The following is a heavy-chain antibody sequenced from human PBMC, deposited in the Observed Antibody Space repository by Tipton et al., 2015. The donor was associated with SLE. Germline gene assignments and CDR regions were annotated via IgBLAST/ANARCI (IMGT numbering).Heavy chain of an antibody. D-gene: IGHD1-26*01. CDR3: AREGDLSNRPDWFDP. Sequence: GLVKPSETLSLTCTVSGGSISDYYWSWVRQPPGKGLEWIGYIYYSGYTDYNPSLKSRVTISVDTSKNQFSLKLSSVTAAGTAVYYCAREGDLSNRPDWFDPWGQGTLVTVSS. J-gene: IGHJ5*02. CDR2: IYYSGYT. V-gene: IGHV4-59*01. CDR1: GGSISDYY.